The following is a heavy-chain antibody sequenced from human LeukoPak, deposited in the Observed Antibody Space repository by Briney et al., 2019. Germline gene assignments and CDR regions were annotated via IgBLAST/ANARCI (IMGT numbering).Heavy chain of an antibody. V-gene: IGHV3-7*01. CDR3: ARQGYSSCN. J-gene: IGHJ4*02. CDR1: GFTFSNYW. D-gene: IGHD6-19*01. CDR2: IQRDGSEK. Sequence: GGSLRLSCAASGFTFSNYWMNWVRQAPGKGLEWVASIQRDGSEKYYVESVKGRFTISRDNAKNSLYLQMNSLRAEDTAVYYCARQGYSSCNWGQGEPVSVSS.